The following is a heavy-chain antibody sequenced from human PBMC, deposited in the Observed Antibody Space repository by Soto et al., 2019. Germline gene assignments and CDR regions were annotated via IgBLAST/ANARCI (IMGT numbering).Heavy chain of an antibody. CDR2: VSNDGSRK. CDR1: GFIFSSKG. CDR3: GKWVGESLYDNSGKYDS. J-gene: IGHJ5*01. D-gene: IGHD3-22*01. Sequence: QVQLVESGGGVVQPGRSLRLTCAASGFIFSSKGMHWVRQAPGKGLEWVALVSNDGSRKYYADSVKGRFTISRDNFEKPLYPQMSNLKPEENAVYYCGKWVGESLYDNSGKYDSWGQGTLVTVSS. V-gene: IGHV3-30*18.